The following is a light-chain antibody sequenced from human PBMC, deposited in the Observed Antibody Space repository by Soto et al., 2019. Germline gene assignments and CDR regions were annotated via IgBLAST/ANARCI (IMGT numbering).Light chain of an antibody. CDR1: DSNIGSNP. J-gene: IGLJ3*02. Sequence: QSVLTQPPSASGTPGQTVTISCSGSDSNIGSNPLNWFQQLPGAAPTLLIYLNDQRPSRVPARFSGSKSGTSASLAISGLQSEDEADYYCAVWDDSLHARVFGGGTKLTVL. V-gene: IGLV1-44*01. CDR2: LND. CDR3: AVWDDSLHARV.